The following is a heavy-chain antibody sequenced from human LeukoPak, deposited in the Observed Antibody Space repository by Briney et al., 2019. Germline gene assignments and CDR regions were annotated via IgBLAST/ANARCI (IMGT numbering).Heavy chain of an antibody. J-gene: IGHJ4*02. CDR2: IHYSGST. Sequence: PSETLSLTCTVSGGSISSYYWSWIRQPPGKGLEWIGYIHYSGSTNYNPSLKSRVSMSVDTSKNQFSLTLSSVTAADTAVYYCARGTVTTYYFDLWGQGTLVAVSS. D-gene: IGHD4-17*01. CDR3: ARGTVTTYYFDL. V-gene: IGHV4-59*01. CDR1: GGSISSYY.